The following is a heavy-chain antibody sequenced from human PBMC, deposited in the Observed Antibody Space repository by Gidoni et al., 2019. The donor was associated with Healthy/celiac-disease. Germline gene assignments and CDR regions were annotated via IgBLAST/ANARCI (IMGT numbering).Heavy chain of an antibody. CDR1: GFTFSSYG. V-gene: IGHV3-30*03. CDR2: ISYDGSNK. CDR3: AGGWSPELRQNPGDYYYGMDV. D-gene: IGHD6-19*01. J-gene: IGHJ6*02. Sequence: QVQLVESGGGVVRPGRSLRLSCAASGFTFSSYGMHWVRQAPGKGLEWVAVISYDGSNKYYADSVKGRFTISRDNSKNTLYLQMNSLRAEDTAVYYCAGGWSPELRQNPGDYYYGMDVWGQGTTVTVSS.